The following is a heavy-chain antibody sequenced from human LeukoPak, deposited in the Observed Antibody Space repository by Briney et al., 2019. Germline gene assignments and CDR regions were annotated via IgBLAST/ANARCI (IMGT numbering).Heavy chain of an antibody. CDR1: GGTFSSYA. V-gene: IGHV1-69*01. J-gene: IGHJ6*02. CDR3: ARDDPGTPTFYYYYGMDV. Sequence: GSSVKDSCKASGGTFSSYAISWVRQAPGQGLEWMGGIIPIFGTANYAQKFQGRVTITADESTSTAYMELSSLRSEDTAVYYCARDDPGTPTFYYYYGMDVWGQGTTVTVSS. CDR2: IIPIFGTA. D-gene: IGHD6-13*01.